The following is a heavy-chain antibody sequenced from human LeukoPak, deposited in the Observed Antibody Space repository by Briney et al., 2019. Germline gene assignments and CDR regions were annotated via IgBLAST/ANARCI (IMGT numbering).Heavy chain of an antibody. CDR3: ARHDYADYGAFDI. D-gene: IGHD4-17*01. V-gene: IGHV4-39*01. CDR1: GGSLSSSSY. J-gene: IGHJ3*02. Sequence: SETLSLTCTVSGGSLSSSSYWGWIRQPPGKGLDWIGTIYYSGATYYNASLKSRLTISVDMSKNQFSLELSSVTAADTAVYYCARHDYADYGAFDIWGQGTMVTVS. CDR2: IYYSGAT.